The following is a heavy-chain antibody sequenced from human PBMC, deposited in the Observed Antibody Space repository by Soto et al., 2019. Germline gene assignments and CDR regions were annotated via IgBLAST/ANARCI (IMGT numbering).Heavy chain of an antibody. J-gene: IGHJ5*02. CDR3: ARADGYNFDSFFDP. CDR1: GYTFKSYA. Sequence: ASVKVSCKASGYTFKSYAMSWMRQAPGQGLEWLGWINTGQDYTKYSQKFQDRVTITWDTSASTVYMDLRSLSSEDSAVYYCARADGYNFDSFFDPWGQGTLVTVSS. V-gene: IGHV1-3*04. D-gene: IGHD3-9*01. CDR2: INTGQDYT.